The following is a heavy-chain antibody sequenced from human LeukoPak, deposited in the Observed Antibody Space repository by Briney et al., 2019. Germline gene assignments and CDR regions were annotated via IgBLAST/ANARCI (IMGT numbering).Heavy chain of an antibody. CDR2: IYHSGST. D-gene: IGHD4-11*01. Sequence: SETLSLTCTVSGGSISSSSYYWGWIRQPPGKGLEWIGSIYHSGSTYYNPSLKSRATISVDTSKNQFSLKLSSVTAADTAVYYCARVVTTRPDYYYYYMDVWGKGTTVTVSS. J-gene: IGHJ6*03. CDR1: GGSISSSSYY. CDR3: ARVVTTRPDYYYYYMDV. V-gene: IGHV4-39*07.